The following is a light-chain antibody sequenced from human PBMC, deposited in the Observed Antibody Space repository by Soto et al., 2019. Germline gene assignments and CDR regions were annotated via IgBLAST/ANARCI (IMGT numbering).Light chain of an antibody. Sequence: DIQMTQSPSTLSASVGDRVTITCRASQSISSWLAWYQQKPGKAPKLLIYKASSLESGVPSRFSGSGSGTEFTLTISSLQPDDFATYYCQQYNNYPYTFGQGTKVEIK. CDR1: QSISSW. V-gene: IGKV1-5*03. CDR3: QQYNNYPYT. CDR2: KAS. J-gene: IGKJ1*01.